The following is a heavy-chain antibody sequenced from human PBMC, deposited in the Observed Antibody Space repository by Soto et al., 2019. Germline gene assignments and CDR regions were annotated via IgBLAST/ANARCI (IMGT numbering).Heavy chain of an antibody. V-gene: IGHV4-4*02. J-gene: IGHJ4*02. CDR1: GDSISTNKW. D-gene: IGHD6-19*01. CDR2: IHNAVNT. CDR3: ARNTAVPGETDRFDS. Sequence: QVQLQESGPGLVKPSGTLSLICTVSGDSISTNKWWSWDRQPPGKGLEWIGEIHNAVNTDYNPSLKNRGTMSFVNSENQLSMLLRSVTAAYMAMYYCARNTAVPGETDRFDSWGQGLLVTVSS.